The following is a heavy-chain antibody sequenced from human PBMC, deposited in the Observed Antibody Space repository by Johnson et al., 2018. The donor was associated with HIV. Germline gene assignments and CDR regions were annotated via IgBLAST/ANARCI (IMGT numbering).Heavy chain of an antibody. Sequence: VQLVESGGGLVQPGGSLRLSCGASGFTFNDHWMQWVRQAPGKGLVWVSRINGDGSRTSYADSVKGRLPIARDNAKNTLFLEMKSLRAEDTAVYYCGRTSCNGARCLGYDPLDVWGQGTMVTVSS. CDR3: GRTSCNGARCLGYDPLDV. V-gene: IGHV3-74*01. D-gene: IGHD3-16*01. CDR1: GFTFNDHW. J-gene: IGHJ3*01. CDR2: INGDGSRT.